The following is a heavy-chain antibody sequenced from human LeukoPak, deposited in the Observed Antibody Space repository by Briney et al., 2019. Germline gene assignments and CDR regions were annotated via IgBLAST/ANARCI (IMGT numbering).Heavy chain of an antibody. V-gene: IGHV4-34*01. Sequence: PSETLSLTCAVYGGSFSGYYWSWIRQPPGKGLEWIGEINHSGSTNYNPSLKSRVTISVDTSKNQFSLKLSSVTAADTAVYYCASGRLVVPAAELRRLLPHHTYFDYWGQGTLVTVSS. J-gene: IGHJ4*02. CDR1: GGSFSGYY. CDR3: ASGRLVVPAAELRRLLPHHTYFDY. CDR2: INHSGST. D-gene: IGHD2-2*01.